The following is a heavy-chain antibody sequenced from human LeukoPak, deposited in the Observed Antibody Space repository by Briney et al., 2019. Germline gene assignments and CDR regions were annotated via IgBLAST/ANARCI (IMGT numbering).Heavy chain of an antibody. CDR2: IYHTGST. Sequence: SETLSLTCAVSGGSISSSNWWTWVRQPPGKGLEWIGEIYHTGSTNYNPSLKSRVTMSIDKSKNQFSLKLSSVTAADTAVYYCAKAPYGMDVWGQGTTVTASS. CDR3: AKAPYGMDV. CDR1: GGSISSSNW. V-gene: IGHV4-4*02. J-gene: IGHJ6*02.